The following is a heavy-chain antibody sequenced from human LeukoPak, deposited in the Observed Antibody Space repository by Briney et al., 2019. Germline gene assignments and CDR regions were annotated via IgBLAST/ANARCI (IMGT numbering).Heavy chain of an antibody. J-gene: IGHJ6*02. Sequence: GASVKVSCKTSGYTSTSYDIIWVRQATGQGLEWMGWMNPNSGNTGYVQKFQGRVTMTRNTSISTAYMELSSLRSEDTAVYYCARYGLIQLWSDYYYYYGMDVWGQGTTVTVSS. V-gene: IGHV1-8*01. D-gene: IGHD5-18*01. CDR3: ARYGLIQLWSDYYYYYGMDV. CDR2: MNPNSGNT. CDR1: GYTSTSYD.